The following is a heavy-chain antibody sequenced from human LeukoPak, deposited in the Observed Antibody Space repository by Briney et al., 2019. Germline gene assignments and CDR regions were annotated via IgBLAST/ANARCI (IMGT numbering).Heavy chain of an antibody. CDR1: GFTLSSYN. CDR2: ISSSSSYI. D-gene: IGHD3-10*01. Sequence: GGSLRLSCAASGFTLSSYNMNWVRQAPGKGLEWVSSISSSSSYIYYADSVKGRFTISRDNAKNSLSLQMNSLRAEDTAVYYCARNLWFGESSDAFDMWGQGTMVTVSS. J-gene: IGHJ3*02. CDR3: ARNLWFGESSDAFDM. V-gene: IGHV3-21*01.